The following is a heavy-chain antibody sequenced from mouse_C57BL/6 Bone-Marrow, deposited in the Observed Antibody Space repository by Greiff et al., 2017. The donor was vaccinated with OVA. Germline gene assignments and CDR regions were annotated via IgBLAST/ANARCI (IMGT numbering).Heavy chain of an antibody. CDR3: ARSGDYDYDLDY. J-gene: IGHJ2*01. Sequence: VQLQQSGPELVKPGASVKISCKASGYSFTGYYMNWVKQSPEKSLEWIGEINPSTGGTTYNQKFKAKATLTVDKSSSTAYMQLKSLTSEDSAVYYCARSGDYDYDLDYWGQGTTLTVSS. CDR1: GYSFTGYY. D-gene: IGHD2-4*01. CDR2: INPSTGGT. V-gene: IGHV1-42*01.